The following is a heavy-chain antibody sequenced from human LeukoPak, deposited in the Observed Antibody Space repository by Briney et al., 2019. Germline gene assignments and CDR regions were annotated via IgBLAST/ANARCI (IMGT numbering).Heavy chain of an antibody. V-gene: IGHV4-61*02. Sequence: SQTLSLTCTVSGGSISSGSYYWSWIRQPAGKGLEWIGRIYTSGSTNYNPSLKSRVTISVDTSKNQFSLKLSSVTAADTAVYYCARDRGYSHGRNWFDPWGQGTLVTVSS. D-gene: IGHD5-18*01. CDR2: IYTSGST. J-gene: IGHJ5*02. CDR1: GGSISSGSYY. CDR3: ARDRGYSHGRNWFDP.